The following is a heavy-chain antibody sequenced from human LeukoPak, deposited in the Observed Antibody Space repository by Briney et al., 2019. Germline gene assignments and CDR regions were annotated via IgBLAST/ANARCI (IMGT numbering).Heavy chain of an antibody. V-gene: IGHV3-30*02. CDR3: AKDYLGGSGAFDI. Sequence: PGGSLRLSCAASGFTFSSYGMHWVRQAPGKGLEWVALIRYDASNKYYADSVKGRFTFSRDNSKNTLYLQMNSLRAEDTAVYYCAKDYLGGSGAFDIWGQGTMVTVSS. J-gene: IGHJ3*02. CDR2: IRYDASNK. D-gene: IGHD4-23*01. CDR1: GFTFSSYG.